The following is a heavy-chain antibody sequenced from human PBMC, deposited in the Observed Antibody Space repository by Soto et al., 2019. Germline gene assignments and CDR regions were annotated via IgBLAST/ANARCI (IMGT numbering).Heavy chain of an antibody. V-gene: IGHV3-30*18. D-gene: IGHD3-3*01. CDR3: AKDDPSPLYYDFWSGYRNKNAFDI. J-gene: IGHJ3*02. Sequence: QVQLVESGGGVVQPGRSMRLSCAASGFTFISYGMHWVRQAPGKGLEWVAVISYDGSNKYYADSVKGRFTISRDNSKNTLYLQMDSLRAEDTAVYYCAKDDPSPLYYDFWSGYRNKNAFDIWGQGTMVTVSS. CDR2: ISYDGSNK. CDR1: GFTFISYG.